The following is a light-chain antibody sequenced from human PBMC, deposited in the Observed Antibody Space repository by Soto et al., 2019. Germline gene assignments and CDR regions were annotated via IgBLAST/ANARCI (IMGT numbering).Light chain of an antibody. CDR2: WAS. J-gene: IGKJ3*01. CDR3: QQYHSTPLT. V-gene: IGKV4-1*01. CDR1: QSVLYSSNNKNY. Sequence: DIVMTQSPDSLAVSLGERATINCKSSQSVLYSSNNKNYLAWYQQKPGQPPKLLIYWASTRESGVPDRFSGSGSGTDFTLTISSLQAEDVAVYYCQQYHSTPLTFGPGTRVAIK.